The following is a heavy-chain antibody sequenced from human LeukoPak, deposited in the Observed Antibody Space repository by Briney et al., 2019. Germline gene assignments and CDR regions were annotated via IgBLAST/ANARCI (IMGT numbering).Heavy chain of an antibody. D-gene: IGHD3-10*01. CDR2: INPNSGGT. CDR1: GYTFTGYY. J-gene: IGHJ6*03. V-gene: IGHV1-2*02. CDR3: ARDRNYGSGSYYSLSRYYYYYMDV. Sequence: ASVKVSCKASGYTFTGYYMHWVRQAPGQGLEWMGWINPNSGGTNYAQKLQGRVTMTRDTSISTAYMELSRLRSDDTAVYYCARDRNYGSGSYYSLSRYYYYYMDVWGKGTTVTISS.